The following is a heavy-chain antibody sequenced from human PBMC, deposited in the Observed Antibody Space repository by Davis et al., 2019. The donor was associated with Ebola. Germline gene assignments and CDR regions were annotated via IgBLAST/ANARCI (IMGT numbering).Heavy chain of an antibody. CDR3: ARLSRTVQVY. Sequence: GGSLRLSCAVSGGPFSSYWMSWVRQAPGKGMECVANIRQDGSEKNYVDSVRGRFTISRDNAKNSLYLQMNSLRAEDTAVYYWARLSRTVQVYWGQGSLVTVSS. CDR2: IRQDGSEK. D-gene: IGHD4-11*01. J-gene: IGHJ4*02. V-gene: IGHV3-7*01. CDR1: GGPFSSYW.